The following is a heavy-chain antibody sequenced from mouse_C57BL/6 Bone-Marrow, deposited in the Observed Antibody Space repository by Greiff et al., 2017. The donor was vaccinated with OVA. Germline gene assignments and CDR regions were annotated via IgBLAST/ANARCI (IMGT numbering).Heavy chain of an antibody. J-gene: IGHJ3*01. D-gene: IGHD2-4*01. Sequence: EVKLVESGGDLVKPGGSLKLSRAASGFTFSSYGMSWVRQTPDKRLEWVATISSGGSYTYYPDSVKGRFTISRDNAKNTLYLQMSSLKSEDTAMYYCARNYDYDAAGFAYWGQGTLVTVSA. CDR1: GFTFSSYG. V-gene: IGHV5-6*01. CDR2: ISSGGSYT. CDR3: ARNYDYDAAGFAY.